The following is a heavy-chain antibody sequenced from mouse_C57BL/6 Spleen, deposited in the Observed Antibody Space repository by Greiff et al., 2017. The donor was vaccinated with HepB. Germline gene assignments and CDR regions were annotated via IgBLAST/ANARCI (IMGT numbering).Heavy chain of an antibody. V-gene: IGHV14-1*01. Sequence: VQLKESGAELVRPGATVKLSCTASGFNIKDYYMHWVKQRPEQGLEWIGRIDPEDGDTEYAPKFQGKATMTADTSSNTAYLQLSSLTSEDTAGYYWTTGYYYGRSYWYFDVWGTGTTVTVSS. CDR2: IDPEDGDT. CDR1: GFNIKDYY. D-gene: IGHD1-1*01. J-gene: IGHJ1*03. CDR3: TTGYYYGRSYWYFDV.